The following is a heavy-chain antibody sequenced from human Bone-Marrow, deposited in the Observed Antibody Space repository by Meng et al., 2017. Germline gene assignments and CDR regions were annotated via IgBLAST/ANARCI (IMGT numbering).Heavy chain of an antibody. CDR2: FYYSGST. Sequence: SETLSLTCTVSGGSVSSGSYYWSWIRQPPGKGLEWIGYFYYSGSTNYNPSLKSRVTISVDTSKNQFSLKLSSVTAADTAVYYCASGDYYDSSGYDAFDIWGQGTMVTVSS. V-gene: IGHV4-61*01. J-gene: IGHJ3*02. D-gene: IGHD3-22*01. CDR1: GGSVSSGSYY. CDR3: ASGDYYDSSGYDAFDI.